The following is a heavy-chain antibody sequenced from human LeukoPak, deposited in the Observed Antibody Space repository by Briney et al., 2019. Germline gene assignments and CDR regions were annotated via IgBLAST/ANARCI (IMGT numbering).Heavy chain of an antibody. CDR3: ARHQGCSYGLYYFDY. CDR2: IYYSGNT. CDR1: GGSISGGDYY. V-gene: IGHV4-30-4*08. Sequence: SQTLSLTCTVSGGSISGGDYYWSWIRQPPGKGLEWIGYIYYSGNTYYNPSLKSRLSISVDTSKNQFSLKLSSVTAADTAVYYCARHQGCSYGLYYFDYWGQGTLVTVSS. J-gene: IGHJ4*02. D-gene: IGHD5-18*01.